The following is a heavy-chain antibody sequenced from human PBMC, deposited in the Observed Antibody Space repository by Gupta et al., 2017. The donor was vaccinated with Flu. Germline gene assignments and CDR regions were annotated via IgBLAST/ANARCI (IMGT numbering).Heavy chain of an antibody. CDR3: ARLRPLLRCLAA. D-gene: IGHD3-3*01. J-gene: IGHJ5*02. Sequence: QVRLQRWGAGLLKPSETLSVTCAVYGGSFSGYYWSWIRQSPEKGLEWIGEINHNGDTNYNPSLESRVTFSVDTSKYQFSLNLTSVTAADTAVYYCARLRPLLRCLAAWGQGTLVTVSS. CDR1: GGSFSGYY. CDR2: INHNGDT. V-gene: IGHV4-34*01.